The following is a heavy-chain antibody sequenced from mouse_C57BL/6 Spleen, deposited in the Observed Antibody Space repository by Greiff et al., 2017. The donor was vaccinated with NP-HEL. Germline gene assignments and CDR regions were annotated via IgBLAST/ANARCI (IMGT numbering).Heavy chain of an antibody. CDR1: GYTFTDYN. CDR2: INPNNGGT. D-gene: IGHD1-1*01. CDR3: AREVEYYFAWFAY. Sequence: EVQLQQSGPELVKPGASVKIPCKASGYTFTDYNMDWVKQSHGKSLEWIGDINPNNGGTIYNQKFKGKATLTVNKSSSTAYMELRSLTSDDTAVYYGAREVEYYFAWFAYWGQGTLVTVSA. V-gene: IGHV1-18*01. J-gene: IGHJ3*01.